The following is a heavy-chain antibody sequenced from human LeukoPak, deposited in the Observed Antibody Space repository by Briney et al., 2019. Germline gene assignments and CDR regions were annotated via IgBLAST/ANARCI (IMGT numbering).Heavy chain of an antibody. Sequence: PGASLSPSCAAAGFPFNRFWMSWVRPAPGKGLEWVANMKKDGSEIYYVDSVKGRVTISRDNAKNSMYLQMSRLRAEDTAIYFCAREATITAYNFDYWGQGTLVTVSS. CDR1: GFPFNRFW. CDR2: MKKDGSEI. J-gene: IGHJ4*02. V-gene: IGHV3-7*01. CDR3: AREATITAYNFDY. D-gene: IGHD5-24*01.